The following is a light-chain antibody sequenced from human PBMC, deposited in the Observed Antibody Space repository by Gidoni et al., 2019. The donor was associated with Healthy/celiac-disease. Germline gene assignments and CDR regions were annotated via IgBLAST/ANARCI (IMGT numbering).Light chain of an antibody. CDR3: QQRSNWPP. J-gene: IGKJ2*01. Sequence: EIVLTQSPATLSLSPAARATLSCRASQSVSSYLAWYQQKPGQAPRLLIYDASNRATGIPARFSGSGSGTDFTLTISSLEPEDFAVYYCQQRSNWPPFGQGTKLEIK. V-gene: IGKV3-11*01. CDR1: QSVSSY. CDR2: DAS.